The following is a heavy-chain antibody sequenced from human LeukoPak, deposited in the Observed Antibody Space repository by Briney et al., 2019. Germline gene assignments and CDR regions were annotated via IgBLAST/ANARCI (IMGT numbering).Heavy chain of an antibody. V-gene: IGHV4-4*09. J-gene: IGHJ4*02. D-gene: IGHD3-22*01. Sequence: SETLSLTCTVSGGSFSAYYYSWIRQTPGKGLERVGYIYSSGNVNYNPSLRSRLTISVDTSKNQFSLKLSSVTAADTAIYYCTYTSNIDISAYEDYWGQGALVTVSS. CDR2: IYSSGNV. CDR1: GGSFSAYY. CDR3: TYTSNIDISAYEDY.